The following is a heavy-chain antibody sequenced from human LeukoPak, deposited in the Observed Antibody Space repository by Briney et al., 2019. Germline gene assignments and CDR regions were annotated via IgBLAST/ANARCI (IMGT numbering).Heavy chain of an antibody. CDR3: AREPRDYVWGSYRIDY. J-gene: IGHJ4*02. V-gene: IGHV3-23*01. D-gene: IGHD3-16*02. CDR1: GFTFSSYA. Sequence: GGSLRLSCAASGFTFSSYAMSWVRQAPGKGLEWVSAISGSGGSTYYADSVKGRFTISRDNAKNSLYLQMNSLRAEDTAVYYCAREPRDYVWGSYRIDYWGQGTLVTVSS. CDR2: ISGSGGST.